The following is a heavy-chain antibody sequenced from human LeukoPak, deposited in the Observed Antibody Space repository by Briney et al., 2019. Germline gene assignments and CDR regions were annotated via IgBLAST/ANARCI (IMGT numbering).Heavy chain of an antibody. CDR2: INHSGST. D-gene: IGHD6-13*01. J-gene: IGHJ4*02. V-gene: IGHV4-34*01. CDR3: AREEYSSSWFDY. CDR1: GGSFSGYY. Sequence: ASETLSLTCAVYGGSFSGYYWSWIRQPPGKGLEWIGGINHSGSTNYNPSLESRVTISVDTSKNQFSLKLSSVTAADTAVYYCAREEYSSSWFDYWGQGTLVTVSS.